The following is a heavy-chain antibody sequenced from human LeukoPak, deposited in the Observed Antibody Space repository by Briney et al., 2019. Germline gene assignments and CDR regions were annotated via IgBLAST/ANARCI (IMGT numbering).Heavy chain of an antibody. D-gene: IGHD4-17*01. CDR3: AKSTYGERYFDY. Sequence: GRSLRLSCAASGFTFSSYGMHWVRQAPGKGLEWVAVISYDGSNKYYADSVKGRFTISRDNSKNTLYLQMNSLRAEDTAAYYCAKSTYGERYFDYWGQGTLVTVSS. J-gene: IGHJ4*02. CDR1: GFTFSSYG. V-gene: IGHV3-30*18. CDR2: ISYDGSNK.